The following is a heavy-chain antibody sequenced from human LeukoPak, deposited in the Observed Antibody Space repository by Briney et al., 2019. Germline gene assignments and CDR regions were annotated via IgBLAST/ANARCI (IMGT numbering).Heavy chain of an antibody. CDR1: GFTFSSYG. D-gene: IGHD3-22*01. Sequence: GGSLRLSCAASGFTFSSYGMHWVRQAPGKGLEWVAFIRYDGSNKYYADSVKGRFTISRDNSKNTPYLQMNSLRAEDTAVYYCAKDRATMIVVGYFDYWGQGTLVTVSS. CDR2: IRYDGSNK. CDR3: AKDRATMIVVGYFDY. V-gene: IGHV3-30*02. J-gene: IGHJ4*02.